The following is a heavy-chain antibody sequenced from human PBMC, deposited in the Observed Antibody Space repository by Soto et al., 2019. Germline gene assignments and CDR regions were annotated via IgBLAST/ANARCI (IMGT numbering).Heavy chain of an antibody. Sequence: SQTLSLTCAISGDSVSSNSGAWNWIRQSPSRGLEWLGRTYYRSHWYNDFAVSVKSRVTIDPDTSKNQFSLQLNSVTPEDTAVYYCVRQYRDSQYYSGLDVWGQRTKVTVSS. CDR1: GDSVSSNSGA. D-gene: IGHD6-6*01. CDR3: VRQYRDSQYYSGLDV. V-gene: IGHV6-1*01. J-gene: IGHJ6*02. CDR2: TYYRSHWYN.